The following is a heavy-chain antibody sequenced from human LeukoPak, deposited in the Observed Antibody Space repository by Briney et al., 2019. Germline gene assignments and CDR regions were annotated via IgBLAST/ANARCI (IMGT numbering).Heavy chain of an antibody. J-gene: IGHJ3*02. V-gene: IGHV1-2*06. CDR1: GYTFTGYY. CDR3: ARTGYCSSTNRGCMAFDI. D-gene: IGHD2-2*01. Sequence: VASVKVSCKASGYTFTGYYMHWVRQAPGQGLEWMGRINPDSGGTNYAQKFQGRVTMTRDTSISTAYMELSRLRSDDTAVYYCARTGYCSSTNRGCMAFDIWGQGTMVTVSS. CDR2: INPDSGGT.